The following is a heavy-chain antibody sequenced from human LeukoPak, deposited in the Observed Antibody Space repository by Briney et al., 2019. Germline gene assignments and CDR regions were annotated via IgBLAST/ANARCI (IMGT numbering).Heavy chain of an antibody. D-gene: IGHD3-10*01. J-gene: IGHJ5*02. Sequence: ASVKVSCKASGGTFSSYAISWVRQAPGQGLEWMGRIIPIFGTANYAQKFQGRVTITTDESTSTAYMELSSLRSEDTAVYYCARGGYYGSGSLIVNWFDPWGQGTLVTVSS. CDR2: IIPIFGTA. V-gene: IGHV1-69*05. CDR1: GGTFSSYA. CDR3: ARGGYYGSGSLIVNWFDP.